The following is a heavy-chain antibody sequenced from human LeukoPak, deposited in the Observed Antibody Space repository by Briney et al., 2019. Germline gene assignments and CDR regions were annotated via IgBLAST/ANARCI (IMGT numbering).Heavy chain of an antibody. Sequence: ASVKVSCKASGYTFTSYGISWVRQAPGQGLEWMGRINPNSGGTNYAQKFQGRVTMTRDTSISTAYMELSRLRSDDTAVYYCARHATGRYSSGRDYYYGMDVWGQGTTVTVSS. D-gene: IGHD6-19*01. J-gene: IGHJ6*02. CDR2: INPNSGGT. CDR1: GYTFTSYG. V-gene: IGHV1-2*06. CDR3: ARHATGRYSSGRDYYYGMDV.